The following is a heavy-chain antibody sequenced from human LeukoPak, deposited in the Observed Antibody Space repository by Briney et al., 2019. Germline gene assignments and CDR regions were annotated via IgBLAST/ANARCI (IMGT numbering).Heavy chain of an antibody. CDR3: ARDLCSGGSCYPDYYYGMDV. V-gene: IGHV3-74*01. J-gene: IGHJ6*02. Sequence: PGGSLRPSCAASGFTFSSYWMHWVRQAPGKGLVWVSRINSDGSSTSYADSVKGRFTISRDNAKNTLYLQMNSLRAEDTAVYYCARDLCSGGSCYPDYYYGMDVWGQGTTVTVSS. CDR2: INSDGSST. D-gene: IGHD2-15*01. CDR1: GFTFSSYW.